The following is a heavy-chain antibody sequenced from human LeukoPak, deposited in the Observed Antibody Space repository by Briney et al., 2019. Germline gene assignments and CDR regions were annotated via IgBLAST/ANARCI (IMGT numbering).Heavy chain of an antibody. Sequence: SVKVSCKASGGTFSSYAISWVRQAPGQGLEWMGGIIPIFGTANYAQKFQGRVTITADESTSTAYMELSSLRSEDTAVYYCARDKVSVRYFDWLVDGFQHWGQGTLVTVSS. V-gene: IGHV1-69*13. CDR1: GGTFSSYA. CDR2: IIPIFGTA. D-gene: IGHD3-9*01. CDR3: ARDKVSVRYFDWLVDGFQH. J-gene: IGHJ1*01.